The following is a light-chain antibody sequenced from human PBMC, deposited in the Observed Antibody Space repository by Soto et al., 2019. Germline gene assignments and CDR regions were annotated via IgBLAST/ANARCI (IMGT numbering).Light chain of an antibody. CDR3: SSYASSNNYV. Sequence: QSVLTQPPSASGSPGQSVSISCTGTSSDVGGYNFVSWYQQHPGKAPKLMIYEVSRRPSGVPDRFSGSKSANTASLTVSGHQAEDEADYYCSSYASSNNYVFGTGTKLTVL. J-gene: IGLJ1*01. CDR2: EVS. CDR1: SSDVGGYNF. V-gene: IGLV2-8*01.